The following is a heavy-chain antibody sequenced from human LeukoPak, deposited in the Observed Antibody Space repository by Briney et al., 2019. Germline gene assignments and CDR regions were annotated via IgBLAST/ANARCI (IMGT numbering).Heavy chain of an antibody. CDR3: AKMCNSPSRAGYFDY. Sequence: PGGSLRLSCAASGFTFSSYAMSWVRQAPGKGLEWVSAISGSGGSTYYADSVKGRFTISRDNSKNTLYLQMNSLRAEDTAVYYCAKMCNSPSRAGYFDYWGQGTLVTVSS. CDR2: ISGSGGST. D-gene: IGHD2/OR15-2a*01. V-gene: IGHV3-23*01. CDR1: GFTFSSYA. J-gene: IGHJ4*02.